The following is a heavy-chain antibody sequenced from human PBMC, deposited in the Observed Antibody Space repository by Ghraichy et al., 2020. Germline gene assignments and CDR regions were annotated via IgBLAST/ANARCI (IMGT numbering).Heavy chain of an antibody. D-gene: IGHD4-17*01. CDR1: GFVFTHYA. CDR3: AREWGGGGDYPEY. J-gene: IGHJ4*02. Sequence: GGSLRLSCAASGFVFTHYAMHWVRQAPGKGLEWVAIITFDGSNQFYADSVKGRFTISKDTSKNTLYLEMNSLTNEDTAVYYCAREWGGGGDYPEYWGQGALVTVSS. CDR2: ITFDGSNQ. V-gene: IGHV3-30-3*01.